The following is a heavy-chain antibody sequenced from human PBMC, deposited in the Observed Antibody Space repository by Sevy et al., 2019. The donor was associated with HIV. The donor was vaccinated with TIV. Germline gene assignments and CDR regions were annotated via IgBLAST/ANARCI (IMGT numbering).Heavy chain of an antibody. CDR2: ISGSGGST. J-gene: IGHJ4*02. D-gene: IGHD1-26*01. V-gene: IGHV3-23*01. CDR1: GFTFSSYA. CDR3: AKDLRSGSYILDY. Sequence: GGSLRLSCAASGFTFSSYAMSWVRQAPGKGLEWVSPISGSGGSTYYADSVKGRFTISRDNSKNTLYLQMNSLRAEDTAVYYCAKDLRSGSYILDYWGQGTLVTVSS.